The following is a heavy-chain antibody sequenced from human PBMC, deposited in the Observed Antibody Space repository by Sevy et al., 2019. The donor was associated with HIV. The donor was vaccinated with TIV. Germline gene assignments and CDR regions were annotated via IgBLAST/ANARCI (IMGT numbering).Heavy chain of an antibody. J-gene: IGHJ4*02. CDR3: AGENAWGRGYS. V-gene: IGHV4-59*08. CDR1: GGSITSLY. D-gene: IGHD1-26*01. CDR2: IYYNGHI. Sequence: SETLSLTCTVSGGSITSLYWNWIRQPPEKGLEWIANIYYNGHINYSPSLKSRVTLSLDTSKNQFSLRLSSVTAADTAMYYCAGENAWGRGYSWGQGTLVTVSS.